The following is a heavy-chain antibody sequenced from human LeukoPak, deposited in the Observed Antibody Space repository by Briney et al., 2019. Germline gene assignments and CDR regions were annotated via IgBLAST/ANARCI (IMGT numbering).Heavy chain of an antibody. V-gene: IGHV3-9*01. D-gene: IGHD4-17*01. Sequence: GGSLRLSCAASGFTFDDYAMHWVRQAPGKGLEWVSGISWNSGSIGYADSVKGRFTISRDNAKNSLYLQMNSLRAEDTALYYCAKDMAGDYTGYYYGMDVWGQGTTVTASS. CDR2: ISWNSGSI. CDR1: GFTFDDYA. J-gene: IGHJ6*02. CDR3: AKDMAGDYTGYYYGMDV.